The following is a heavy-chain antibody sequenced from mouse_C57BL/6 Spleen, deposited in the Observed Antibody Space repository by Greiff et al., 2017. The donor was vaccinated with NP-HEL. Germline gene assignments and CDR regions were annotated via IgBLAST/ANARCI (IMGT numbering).Heavy chain of an antibody. CDR1: GYTFTDYY. CDR3: ARDYYSGFDY. J-gene: IGHJ2*01. D-gene: IGHD2-12*01. V-gene: IGHV1-76*01. Sequence: VQLQQSGAELVRPGASVKLSCKASGYTFTDYYINWVKQRPGQGLEWIARIYPGSGNTYYNEKFKGKATLTAEKSSSTAYMQLSSLTSEDSAVYFCARDYYSGFDYWGQGTTLTVSS. CDR2: IYPGSGNT.